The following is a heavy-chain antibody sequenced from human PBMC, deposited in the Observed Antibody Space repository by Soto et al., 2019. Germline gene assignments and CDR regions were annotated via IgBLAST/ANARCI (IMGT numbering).Heavy chain of an antibody. CDR2: ISGRGDNT. Sequence: HPGGSLRLSCAASGFTFSSYAMSWVRQAPGKGLEWVSAISGRGDNTYYADSVKGRFTISRDNSKNTLYLQMNSLRAEDTAVYYCAISRYSSSWYYFDYWGQGTLVTV. J-gene: IGHJ4*02. CDR1: GFTFSSYA. V-gene: IGHV3-23*01. D-gene: IGHD6-13*01. CDR3: AISRYSSSWYYFDY.